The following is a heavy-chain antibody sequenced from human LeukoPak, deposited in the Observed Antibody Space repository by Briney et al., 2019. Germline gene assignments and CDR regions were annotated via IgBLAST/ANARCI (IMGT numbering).Heavy chain of an antibody. CDR2: IYYSGST. CDR3: ARGSDCSSTSCFPGDYYYYYYMDV. D-gene: IGHD2-2*01. Sequence: NPSETLSLTCTVSGGSISSYYWSWIRQPPGKGLEWIGYIYYSGSTNYNPSLKSRVTISVDTSKNQFSLKLSSVTAADTAVYYCARGSDCSSTSCFPGDYYYYYYMDVWGKGTTVTVSS. J-gene: IGHJ6*03. V-gene: IGHV4-59*01. CDR1: GGSISSYY.